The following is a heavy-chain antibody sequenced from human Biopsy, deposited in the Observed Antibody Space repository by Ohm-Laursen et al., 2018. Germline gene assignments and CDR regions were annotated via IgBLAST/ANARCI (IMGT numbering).Heavy chain of an antibody. CDR2: FAPENGKT. Sequence: ASVKVSCKVSGYTLTELSMHWVRQAPGKGLEWMGGFAPENGKTVYAQNFQARVSMTEDTSTDTAYMDLSGLRSEDTAVYYCVAYPSSGFLENNDDFAMDVWGQGTTVIVSS. V-gene: IGHV1-24*01. J-gene: IGHJ6*02. CDR1: GYTLTELS. CDR3: VAYPSSGFLENNDDFAMDV. D-gene: IGHD6-19*01.